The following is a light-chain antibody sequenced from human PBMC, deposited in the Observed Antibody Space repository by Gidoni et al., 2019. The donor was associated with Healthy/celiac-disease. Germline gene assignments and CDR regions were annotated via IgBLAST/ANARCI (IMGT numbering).Light chain of an antibody. V-gene: IGKV3-15*01. CDR3: QQYNNWPPLT. CDR2: GAS. CDR1: QSVSSN. Sequence: ELLLSHSPATLSVSPGERATRPCRASQSVSSNLAWYQQKPGQAPRRLIYGASTRATGIPARFSGSGSGTEFTLTISSLQSEDFAVYYCQQYNNWPPLTFXGXTKVEIK. J-gene: IGKJ4*01.